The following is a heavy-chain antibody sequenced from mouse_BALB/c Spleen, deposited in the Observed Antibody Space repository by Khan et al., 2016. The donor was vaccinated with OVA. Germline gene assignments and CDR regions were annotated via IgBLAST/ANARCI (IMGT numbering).Heavy chain of an antibody. Sequence: EVQLQESGPGLVKPSQSLSLTCTVTGYSITSDYAWNWIRQFPGNKLEWMGYIRYSGRTSYNPTLKSRISVTRDTSKNQFFLQLNSVTTEDTATYACAMGRTYWGQGTLVTVSA. D-gene: IGHD4-1*01. CDR3: AMGRTY. V-gene: IGHV3-2*02. J-gene: IGHJ3*01. CDR1: GYSITSDYA. CDR2: IRYSGRT.